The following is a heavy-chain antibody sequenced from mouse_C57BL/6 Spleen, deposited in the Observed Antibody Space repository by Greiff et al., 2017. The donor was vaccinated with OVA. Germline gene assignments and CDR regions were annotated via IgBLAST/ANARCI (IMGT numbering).Heavy chain of an antibody. D-gene: IGHD1-1*01. J-gene: IGHJ1*03. CDR3: AITPYYYGSSYWYFDV. CDR2: ISDGGSYT. Sequence: EVMLVESGGGLVKPGGSLKLSCAASGFTFSSYAMSWVRQTPEKRLEWVATISDGGSYTYYPDNVKGRFTISRDNAKNNLYLQMSHLKSEDTAMYYCAITPYYYGSSYWYFDVWGTGTTVTVSA. V-gene: IGHV5-4*03. CDR1: GFTFSSYA.